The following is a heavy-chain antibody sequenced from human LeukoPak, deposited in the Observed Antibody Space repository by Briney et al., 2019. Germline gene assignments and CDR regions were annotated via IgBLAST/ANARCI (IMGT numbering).Heavy chain of an antibody. CDR2: IIPIFGTA. Sequence: ASVSVSCETSVGTLSRYAISWVPQAPGQGREGMGGIIPIFGTANYTQKFQGRVTITADESPSTAYIELSSLRSQHTAVYYCARVSALGYYYGSGSPNCFDPWGQGTLVTVSS. D-gene: IGHD3-10*01. V-gene: IGHV1-69*13. J-gene: IGHJ5*02. CDR3: ARVSALGYYYGSGSPNCFDP. CDR1: VGTLSRYA.